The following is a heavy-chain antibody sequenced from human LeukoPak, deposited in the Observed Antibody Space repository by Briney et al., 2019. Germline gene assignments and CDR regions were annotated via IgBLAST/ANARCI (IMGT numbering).Heavy chain of an antibody. D-gene: IGHD3-10*01. CDR3: AKGLDGELLPFDY. V-gene: IGHV3-23*01. CDR2: ISGSGGST. J-gene: IGHJ4*02. Sequence: PGGSLRLSCAASGFTVSSNYMSWVRQAPGKGLEWVSAISGSGGSTYYADSVKGRFTISRDNSKNTLYLQMNSLRAEDTAVYYCAKGLDGELLPFDYWGQGTLVTVSS. CDR1: GFTVSSNY.